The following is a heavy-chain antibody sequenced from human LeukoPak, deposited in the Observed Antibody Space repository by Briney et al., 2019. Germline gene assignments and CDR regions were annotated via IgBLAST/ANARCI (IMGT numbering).Heavy chain of an antibody. CDR2: ISGSGGST. D-gene: IGHD3-3*01. J-gene: IGHJ4*02. CDR1: GFTFSSYA. V-gene: IGHV3-23*01. Sequence: GGSLRLSCAASGFTFSSYAMSWVRQAPGKGLEWVSAISGSGGSTYYADSVKGRFTISRDNSKNTLYLQMNSLRVEDTAVYYCAKESLVHELTISAPTFDYSGEGTLVTVSS. CDR3: AKESLVHELTISAPTFDY.